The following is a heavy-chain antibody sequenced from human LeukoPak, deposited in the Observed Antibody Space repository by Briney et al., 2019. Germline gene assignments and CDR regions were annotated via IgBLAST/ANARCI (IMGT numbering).Heavy chain of an antibody. CDR1: GFTFSSYE. CDR3: ARDYGGSSPFDY. CDR2: ISSSGSTI. J-gene: IGHJ4*02. Sequence: SGGSLRLSCAASGFTFSSYEMKWVRQAPGKGLEWVSYISSSGSTIFYADSVKGRFTISRDNAKNSLYLQMNSLRDEDTAVYYCARDYGGSSPFDYWGQGTLVTVSS. D-gene: IGHD4-23*01. V-gene: IGHV3-48*03.